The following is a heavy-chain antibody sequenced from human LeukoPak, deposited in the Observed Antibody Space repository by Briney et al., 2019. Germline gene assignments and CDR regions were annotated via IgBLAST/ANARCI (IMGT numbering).Heavy chain of an antibody. J-gene: IGHJ4*02. CDR1: GFTFSSYS. CDR2: ISSSSSYI. D-gene: IGHD6-19*01. CDR3: ARAAYSSGWYGVLGY. V-gene: IGHV3-21*01. Sequence: GGSLRLSCAASGFTFSSYSMNWVRQAPGKGLEWVSSISSSSSYIYYADSVKGRFTISRDNAKNSLYLQMNSLRAEDTAVYYCARAAYSSGWYGVLGYWGKGTLVTVSS.